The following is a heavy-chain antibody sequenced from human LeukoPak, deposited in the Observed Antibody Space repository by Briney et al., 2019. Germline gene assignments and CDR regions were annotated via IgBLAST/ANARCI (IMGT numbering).Heavy chain of an antibody. D-gene: IGHD4-23*01. CDR2: IYHSGST. J-gene: IGHJ4*02. CDR1: GGSISSYY. CDR3: ARDELSVDYGGNSVWVDY. V-gene: IGHV4-38-2*02. Sequence: SKTLSLTCTVSGGSISSYYWSWIRQPPGKGLEWIGSIYHSGSTYYNPSLKSRVTISVDTSKNQFSLKLSSVTAADTAVYYCARDELSVDYGGNSVWVDYWGQGTLVTVSS.